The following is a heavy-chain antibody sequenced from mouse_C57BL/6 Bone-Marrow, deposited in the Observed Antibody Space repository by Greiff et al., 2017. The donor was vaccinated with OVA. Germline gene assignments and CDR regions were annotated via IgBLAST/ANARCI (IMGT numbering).Heavy chain of an antibody. Sequence: VQLQQSGAELVKPGASVKLSCKASGYTFTSYWMHWVKQRPGQGLEWIGMIHPNSGSTNYNEKFKSKATLTVDKSSSTAYMQLSSLTSEDSAVYYCARRGYVGGYAMDYWGQGTSVTVSS. CDR3: ARRGYVGGYAMDY. CDR1: GYTFTSYW. J-gene: IGHJ4*01. V-gene: IGHV1-64*01. CDR2: IHPNSGST. D-gene: IGHD2-14*01.